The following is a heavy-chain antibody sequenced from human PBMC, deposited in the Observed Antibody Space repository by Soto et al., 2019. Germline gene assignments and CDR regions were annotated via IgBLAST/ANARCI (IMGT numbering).Heavy chain of an antibody. CDR2: IRDXNGNK. J-gene: IGHJ4*02. D-gene: IGHD3-16*01. CDR1: GYTFTTYG. CDR3: GGGSKDLAY. V-gene: IGHV1-18*01. Sequence: XVKVSCKASGYTFTTYGISWVRRPPGQGFDGMXWIRDXNGNKNYEKRXXGRVTMTXXKPKTKAYMEWGSLIFNHRAVYYCGGGSKDLAYWGKGTLVPV.